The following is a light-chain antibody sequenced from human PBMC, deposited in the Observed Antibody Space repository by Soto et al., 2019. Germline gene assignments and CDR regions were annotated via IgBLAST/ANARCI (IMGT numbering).Light chain of an antibody. CDR2: GAS. J-gene: IGKJ5*01. V-gene: IGKV3-20*01. CDR3: QQYGSSPIT. Sequence: EIVLTQSPGTLSLSPGERATLSCRASQSVSSNYLVWYQQKPGQAPRLLTYGASSRATGIPDRFGGSGSGTDFTLTISRLEPEDFAVYYCQQYGSSPITFGQGTRLEMK. CDR1: QSVSSNY.